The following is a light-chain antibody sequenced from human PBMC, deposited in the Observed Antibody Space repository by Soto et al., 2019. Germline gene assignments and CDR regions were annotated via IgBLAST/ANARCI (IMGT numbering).Light chain of an antibody. Sequence: DIQMTQSPSTLSASVGDRVTMTCRASQSINKWLAWYQQRPGKAPELLIYGASTLRTGVASRFSGSGSGTEFTLTISSLQPEDFATYFCQQLNIFPPLFTFGPGTKVDIK. CDR2: GAS. V-gene: IGKV1-9*01. CDR1: QSINKW. J-gene: IGKJ3*01. CDR3: QQLNIFPPLFT.